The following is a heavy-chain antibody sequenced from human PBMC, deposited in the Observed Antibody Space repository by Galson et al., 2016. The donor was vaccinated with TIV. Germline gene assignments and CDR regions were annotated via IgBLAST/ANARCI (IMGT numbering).Heavy chain of an antibody. J-gene: IGHJ6*02. Sequence: SLRLSCAASGFTFSSYRMNWVRQAPGKGLEWVSSITSSGNHIYYADSLKGRLTISRDNARNSLYLQMNSLRAEDTAVYYCAREGYCSGGTCYSAYSGMDVWGQGTTVTVSS. CDR2: ITSSGNHI. CDR1: GFTFSSYR. CDR3: AREGYCSGGTCYSAYSGMDV. V-gene: IGHV3-21*01. D-gene: IGHD2-15*01.